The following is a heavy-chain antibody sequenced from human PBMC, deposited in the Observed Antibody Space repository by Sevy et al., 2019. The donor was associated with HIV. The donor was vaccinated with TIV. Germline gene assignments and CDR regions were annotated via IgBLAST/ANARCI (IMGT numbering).Heavy chain of an antibody. CDR3: AKDFTTPGYSSVGFDY. D-gene: IGHD6-19*01. Sequence: GGSLSLSCAASGFTFSSYGMHWVRQAPGKGLEWVAVISYDGSNKYYADSVKGRFTISRDNSKNTLYLQMNSLRAEDTAVYYCAKDFTTPGYSSVGFDYWGQGTLVTVSS. CDR2: ISYDGSNK. V-gene: IGHV3-30*18. CDR1: GFTFSSYG. J-gene: IGHJ4*02.